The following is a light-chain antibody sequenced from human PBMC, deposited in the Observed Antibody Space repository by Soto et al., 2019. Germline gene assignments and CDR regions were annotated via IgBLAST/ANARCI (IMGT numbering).Light chain of an antibody. Sequence: EIVLTQSPATLSLSPGERATLSCRATSSVGSHLAWYQQKAGQAPRLLIYDASNRATGIPARFSGSGSGTDFTLTISSLEPEDFAVYYCQQRANWPPLTFGGGTKVEIK. J-gene: IGKJ4*01. V-gene: IGKV3-11*01. CDR3: QQRANWPPLT. CDR2: DAS. CDR1: SSVGSH.